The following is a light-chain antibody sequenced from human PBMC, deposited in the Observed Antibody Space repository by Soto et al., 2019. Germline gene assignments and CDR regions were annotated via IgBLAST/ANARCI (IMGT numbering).Light chain of an antibody. Sequence: EILLTQSPGTLSLSPGERATLSCRARKSVSSSYLSWYQLKPGQAPRLINYAASSRATGIQYRFSGSGYGTDFTLTISRLEPEYFALYYCQQYGYLIRAFGQGTKVELK. CDR3: QQYGYLIRA. V-gene: IGKV3-20*01. CDR2: AAS. CDR1: KSVSSSY. J-gene: IGKJ1*01.